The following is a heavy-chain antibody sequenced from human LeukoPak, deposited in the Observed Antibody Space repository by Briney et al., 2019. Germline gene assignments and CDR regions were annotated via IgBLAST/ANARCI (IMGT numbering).Heavy chain of an antibody. CDR1: GYTFTSYD. Sequence: VASVKVSCKASGYTFTSYDINWVRQATGQWLEWMGWMNPNSGNTGYAQKFQGRVTITRNTSISTACMELSSLRSEDTAVYYCARITFVVEGYGMDVWGQGTTVTVSS. CDR2: MNPNSGNT. V-gene: IGHV1-8*03. D-gene: IGHD2-21*01. J-gene: IGHJ6*02. CDR3: ARITFVVEGYGMDV.